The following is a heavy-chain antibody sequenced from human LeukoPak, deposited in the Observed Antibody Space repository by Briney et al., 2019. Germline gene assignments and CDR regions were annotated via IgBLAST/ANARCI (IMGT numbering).Heavy chain of an antibody. CDR1: GFSFNSYS. D-gene: IGHD2-2*01. J-gene: IGHJ4*02. CDR2: ISSSSTTI. CDR3: ARAYITPYAFFDY. V-gene: IGHV3-48*01. Sequence: GGSLRLSCAASGFSFNSYSMNWVRQAPGKGLEWISYISSSSTTIYYKDSVKGRFTISRDNAKNSLYLQMNSLRAEDTAVYYCARAYITPYAFFDYWGQGALVTVSS.